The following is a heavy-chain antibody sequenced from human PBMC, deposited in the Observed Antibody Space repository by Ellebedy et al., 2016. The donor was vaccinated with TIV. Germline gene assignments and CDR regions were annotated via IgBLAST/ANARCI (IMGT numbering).Heavy chain of an antibody. CDR1: GYTFTSYG. V-gene: IGHV1-18*01. D-gene: IGHD3-16*01. J-gene: IGHJ4*02. Sequence: AASVKVSCKASGYTFTSYGISWVRQAPGQGLEWMGWISAYNGNTNYAPKLQGRVTMTTDTSTSTAYMELSRLRSDDTAVYYCASGGGAYPEREFDYWGQGTLVTVSS. CDR2: ISAYNGNT. CDR3: ASGGGAYPEREFDY.